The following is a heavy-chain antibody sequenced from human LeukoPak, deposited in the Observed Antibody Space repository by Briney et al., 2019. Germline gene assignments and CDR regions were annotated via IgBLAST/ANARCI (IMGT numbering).Heavy chain of an antibody. Sequence: GGSLRLSCAASGFTFGSYAMGWVRQAPGKGLEWVSAISANAGSTYHPDSVKGRFTISRDNSKNTLYLQMNSLRVEDTALYYCTRIGGLGSYFPDSWGQGTLVTVSS. J-gene: IGHJ4*02. CDR2: ISANAGST. CDR1: GFTFGSYA. CDR3: TRIGGLGSYFPDS. V-gene: IGHV3-23*01. D-gene: IGHD3-10*01.